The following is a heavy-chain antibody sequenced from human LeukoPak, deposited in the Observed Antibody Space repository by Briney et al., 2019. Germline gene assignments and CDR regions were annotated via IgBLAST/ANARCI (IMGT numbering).Heavy chain of an antibody. D-gene: IGHD6-19*01. CDR3: ARAPDPNSSGWYYFDN. CDR2: FYYSGST. V-gene: IGHV4-39*07. CDR1: GGFISSSGYY. J-gene: IGHJ4*02. Sequence: PSQTLSLTCTVSGGFISSSGYYWGWIRQPPGKGLEWIGSFYYSGSTYYNPSLKSRVTISVDTSNNQFSLKMSSVTAADTAVYYCARAPDPNSSGWYYFDNWGQGTLVTVSS.